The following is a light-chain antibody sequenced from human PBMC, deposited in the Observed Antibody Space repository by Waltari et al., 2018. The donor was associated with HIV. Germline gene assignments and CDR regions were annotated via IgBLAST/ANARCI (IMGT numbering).Light chain of an antibody. V-gene: IGKV1-5*03. CDR3: QTYNSHSYA. CDR2: KTS. Sequence: DVQMTQSPATMSAALGNKVTITCRASQIITNWLALYQQKPGKLPKLLIYKTSYLERGAPSRFSGSGSGAVFTLMIDGLQPDDFATYYCQTYNSHSYAFGQGTKVDVK. CDR1: QIITNW. J-gene: IGKJ2*01.